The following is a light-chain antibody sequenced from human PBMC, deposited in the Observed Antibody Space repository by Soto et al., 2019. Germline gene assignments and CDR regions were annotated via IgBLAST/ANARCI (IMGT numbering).Light chain of an antibody. V-gene: IGKV3-11*01. CDR1: QSVSSY. CDR3: QQSSNWPLT. CDR2: DAS. Sequence: EIVLTQSPATLSLSPGERATLSCRASQSVSSYLAWYQQKPGQVPRLLIYDASNRATGIPDRFSGSGSETDFTLNISSLEPEDFAVYYCQQSSNWPLTFGGGTKVDIK. J-gene: IGKJ4*01.